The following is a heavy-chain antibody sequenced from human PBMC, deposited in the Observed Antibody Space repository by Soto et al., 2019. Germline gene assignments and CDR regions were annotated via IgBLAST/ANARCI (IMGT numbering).Heavy chain of an antibody. J-gene: IGHJ3*02. CDR1: RFSFSDYY. Sequence: QVQLVQSGGDLVKPGGCLRLSCAASRFSFSDYYAGWLRQAPGKGLEWLSYISGNSKDINYVESVKGRFTISRDNAKNSLYLQMNSLRAEDTAVYFCATGQQIRVADIWGQGTMVTVSS. D-gene: IGHD6-13*01. V-gene: IGHV3-11*05. CDR2: ISGNSKDI. CDR3: ATGQQIRVADI.